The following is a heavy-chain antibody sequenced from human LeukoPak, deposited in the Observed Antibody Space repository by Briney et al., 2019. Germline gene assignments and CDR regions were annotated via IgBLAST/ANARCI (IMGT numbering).Heavy chain of an antibody. CDR2: IWSDGSNK. D-gene: IGHD6-19*01. Sequence: GGSLRLSRVVSGFTFSTYGMHWVRQAPGKGLEWVAVIWSDGSNKYYADSVKGRFTISRDNSKNTLYLQVNSLRDEDTAVYYCARASGPFDYWGQGTQVTVSS. V-gene: IGHV3-33*01. CDR1: GFTFSTYG. CDR3: ARASGPFDY. J-gene: IGHJ4*02.